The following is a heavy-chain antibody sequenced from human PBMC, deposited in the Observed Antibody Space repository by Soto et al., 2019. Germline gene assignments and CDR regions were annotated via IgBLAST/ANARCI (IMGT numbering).Heavy chain of an antibody. CDR2: ISYYGSNK. CDR1: GFTFSSYA. Sequence: VGSLRLSCAASGFTFSSYAMHWVRQAPGKGLEWVAVISYYGSNKYYADSVKGRFTISRDNAKNSLYLRTNSLRAEDTAVAYYARDYPTAGAEGRWG. J-gene: IGHJ1*01. V-gene: IGHV3-30-3*01. CDR3: ARDYPTAGAEGR. D-gene: IGHD6-19*01.